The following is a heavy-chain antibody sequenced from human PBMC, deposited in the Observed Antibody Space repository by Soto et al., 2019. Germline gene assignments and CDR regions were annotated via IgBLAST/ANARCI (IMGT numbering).Heavy chain of an antibody. CDR2: ISYDGSNK. V-gene: IGHV3-30*03. J-gene: IGHJ3*02. D-gene: IGHD6-19*01. CDR1: GFTFSSYG. CDR3: AARPTIAVAGTGGAFDI. Sequence: QVQLVESGGGVVQPGRSLRLSCAASGFTFSSYGMHWVRQAPGKGLEWVAVISYDGSNKYYADSVKGRFTISRDNSNNTLYLQMNSLRAEDTAVYYCAARPTIAVAGTGGAFDIWGQGTMVTVSS.